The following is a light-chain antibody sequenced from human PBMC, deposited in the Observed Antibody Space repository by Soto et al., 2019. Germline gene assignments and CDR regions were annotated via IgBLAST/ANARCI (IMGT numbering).Light chain of an antibody. V-gene: IGLV2-14*01. CDR3: SSYTSSRTLV. CDR2: EVI. Sequence: QSVLTEPASVAGSPGQSITISCTGTSRDVGGYNLVSWYQQHPGRAPKLMIYEVIHRPSGVSSRFSGSKSGKTASLSISGLQADDEADYYCSSYTSSRTLVFGGGTKLTVL. J-gene: IGLJ2*01. CDR1: SRDVGGYNL.